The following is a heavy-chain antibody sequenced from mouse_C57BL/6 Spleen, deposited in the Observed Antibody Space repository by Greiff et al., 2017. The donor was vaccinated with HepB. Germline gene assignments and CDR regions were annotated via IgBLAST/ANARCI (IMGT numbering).Heavy chain of an antibody. CDR3: ARSGRSSRYAMDY. CDR1: GFSLTSYG. J-gene: IGHJ4*01. V-gene: IGHV2-2*01. Sequence: QVQLQQSGPGLVQPSQCLSITCTVSGFSLTSYGVHWVRQSPGKGLEWLGVIWSGGRTDYNAAFISRLSISKDNSKSQVFFKMNSLQADDTAIYYCARSGRSSRYAMDYWGQGTSVTVSS. D-gene: IGHD1-1*01. CDR2: IWSGGRT.